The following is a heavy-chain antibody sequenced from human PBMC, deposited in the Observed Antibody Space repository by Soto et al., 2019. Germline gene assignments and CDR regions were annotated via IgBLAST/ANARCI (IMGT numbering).Heavy chain of an antibody. CDR3: ARDLWRGFGELLPNDAFDI. CDR1: GFTFSSYA. V-gene: IGHV3-30-3*01. J-gene: IGHJ3*02. CDR2: ISYDGSNK. D-gene: IGHD3-10*01. Sequence: GGSLRLSCAASGFTFSSYAMHWVRQAPGKGLEWVAVISYDGSNKYYADSVKGRFTISRDNSKNTLYLQMNSLRAEDTAVYYCARDLWRGFGELLPNDAFDIWGQGTMVTVSS.